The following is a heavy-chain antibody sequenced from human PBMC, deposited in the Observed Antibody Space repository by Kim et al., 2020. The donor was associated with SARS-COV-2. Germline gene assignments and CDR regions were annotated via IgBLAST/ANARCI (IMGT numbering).Heavy chain of an antibody. CDR1: GFTFNSYA. Sequence: GGSLRLSCAASGFTFNSYAMSWVRQAPGKGLEWVSTISGRGGNTHYADSMTGRSTISRDNSKNTVYLQMNSLRAEDMAIYYCVKNSGYDSSDSYYFDYWGQGTLVTVSS. V-gene: IGHV3-23*01. J-gene: IGHJ4*02. CDR2: ISGRGGNT. CDR3: VKNSGYDSSDSYYFDY. D-gene: IGHD5-12*01.